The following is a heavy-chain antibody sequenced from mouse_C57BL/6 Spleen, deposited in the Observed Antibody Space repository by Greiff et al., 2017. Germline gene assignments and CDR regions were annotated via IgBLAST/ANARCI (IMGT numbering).Heavy chain of an antibody. J-gene: IGHJ2*01. CDR2: INPYNGDT. CDR1: GYSFTAYF. CDR3: ARSSGSSSYFDY. Sequence: VQLQQSGPELVKPGASVKISCKASGYSFTAYFMNWVMQSHGKSLEWIGRINPYNGDTFYNQKFKGKATLTVDKSSSTAHMELRSLTSDDAAVYYCARSSGSSSYFDYWGQGTTLTVSS. D-gene: IGHD1-1*01. V-gene: IGHV1-20*01.